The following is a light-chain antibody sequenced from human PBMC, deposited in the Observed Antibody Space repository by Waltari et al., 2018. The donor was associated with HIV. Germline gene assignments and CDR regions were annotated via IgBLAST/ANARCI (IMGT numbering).Light chain of an antibody. CDR2: WAS. J-gene: IGKJ2*01. CDR3: QHYFTTPYT. V-gene: IGKV4-1*01. CDR1: QSILYNSNNKNY. Sequence: EIVMTQSPDSLAVSLGERATINCKSSQSILYNSNNKNYLTWYQQKPGQSPKLLISWASTRKSGVPDRFSGSGPGTDFTLTINNLQAEDVAVYYCQHYFTTPYTFGQGTKLEIK.